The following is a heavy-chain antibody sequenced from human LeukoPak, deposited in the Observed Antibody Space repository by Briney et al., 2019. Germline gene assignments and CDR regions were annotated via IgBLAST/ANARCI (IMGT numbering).Heavy chain of an antibody. CDR2: IYYSGNT. CDR3: ARVGSGSYLYFDY. Sequence: ASETLSLTCTVSGGSISSYYWSWIRQPPGKGLEWIGYIYYSGNTNYNPSLKSRVTISVDTSKNQFSLNLSSVTAADTAVYYCARVGSGSYLYFDYWGQGTLVTVSS. J-gene: IGHJ4*02. CDR1: GGSISSYY. D-gene: IGHD1-26*01. V-gene: IGHV4-59*01.